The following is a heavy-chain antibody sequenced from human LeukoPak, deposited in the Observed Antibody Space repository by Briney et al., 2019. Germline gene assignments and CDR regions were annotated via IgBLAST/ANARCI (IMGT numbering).Heavy chain of an antibody. CDR1: AASFISSSHH. CDR3: VRHDGRGGATMGAFDS. J-gene: IGHJ5*01. D-gene: IGHD5-12*01. V-gene: IGHV4-39*01. CDR2: VYYGRTT. Sequence: PSETLSLTCTVSAASFISSSHHWGWIRQSPGKGLEWIGTVYYGRTTYYNPSLDGRVTISLDTSANHFSLQLNSVTAADMAVYYCVRHDGRGGATMGAFDSWGQGSLVTVSS.